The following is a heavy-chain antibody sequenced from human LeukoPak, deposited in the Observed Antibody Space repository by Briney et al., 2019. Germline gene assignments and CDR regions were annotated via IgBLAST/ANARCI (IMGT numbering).Heavy chain of an antibody. CDR3: AKRAYDYGDYIDY. CDR1: GFTFSSYA. CDR2: ISGSGGST. V-gene: IGHV3-23*01. Sequence: QPGGSLRLSCAASGFTFSSYAMNWVRPAPGKGLEWVSTISGSGGSTYYADSVKGRFTISRDNSKNTLYVQMNSLRAEDTAVYYCAKRAYDYGDYIDYWGQGTLVTVSS. D-gene: IGHD4-17*01. J-gene: IGHJ4*02.